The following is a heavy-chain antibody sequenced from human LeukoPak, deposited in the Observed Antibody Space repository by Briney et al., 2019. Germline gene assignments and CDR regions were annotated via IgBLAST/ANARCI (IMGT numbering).Heavy chain of an antibody. D-gene: IGHD1-26*01. V-gene: IGHV3-74*01. CDR2: INSDGSIT. CDR1: GFTFSRYW. J-gene: IGHJ4*02. Sequence: GGSLRLSCAASGFTFSRYWMHWVRQAPGQGLVWVSRINSDGSITTYADSVKGRFTISRDNAKNTLYLQLYSLRAEDTAVYYCARAPTGGSYFDYWGQGSLVTVSS. CDR3: ARAPTGGSYFDY.